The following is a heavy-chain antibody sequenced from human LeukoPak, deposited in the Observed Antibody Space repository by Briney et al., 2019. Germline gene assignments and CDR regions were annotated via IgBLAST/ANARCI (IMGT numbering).Heavy chain of an antibody. D-gene: IGHD3-16*01. CDR1: GFTFDDYA. CDR2: ISWNSGSI. J-gene: IGHJ4*02. Sequence: PGGSLRLSCAASGFTFDDYAMHWVRQAPGKGLEWVSGISWNSGSIGYADSVKGRFTISRDNAKNSLYLQMNSLRAEDTALYYCAKAPRIRLGESLFDYWGQGTLVTVSS. CDR3: AKAPRIRLGESLFDY. V-gene: IGHV3-9*01.